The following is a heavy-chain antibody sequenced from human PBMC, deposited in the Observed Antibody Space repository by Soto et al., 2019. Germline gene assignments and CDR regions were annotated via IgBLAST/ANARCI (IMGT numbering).Heavy chain of an antibody. V-gene: IGHV1-69*01. CDR2: IIPIFATV. D-gene: IGHD5-18*01. CDR1: GGSFSSNP. J-gene: IGHJ4*02. CDR3: ARGGRGYSSAPRYYFDY. Sequence: QVQLVQSGSEVKKPGSSVKVSCKASGGSFSSNPISWVRQAPGQGLEWMAGIIPIFATVHYAQKFQGRVTITADESTGSAYMELTSIRSEYTAVYFCARGGRGYSSAPRYYFDYWGQGTLVTVSS.